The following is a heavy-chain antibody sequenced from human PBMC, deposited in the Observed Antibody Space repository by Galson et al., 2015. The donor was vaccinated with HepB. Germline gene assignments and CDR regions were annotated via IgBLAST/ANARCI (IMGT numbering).Heavy chain of an antibody. J-gene: IGHJ2*01. CDR3: ARDGRDGYEKREVYWYFDL. CDR1: GFTFSSYS. CDR2: ISSSSSTI. D-gene: IGHD5-24*01. Sequence: SLRLSCAASGFTFSSYSMNWVRQAPGKGLEWVSYISSSSSTIYYADSVKGRFTISRDNAKNSLYLQMNSLRAEDTAVYYCARDGRDGYEKREVYWYFDLWGRGTLVTVSS. V-gene: IGHV3-48*01.